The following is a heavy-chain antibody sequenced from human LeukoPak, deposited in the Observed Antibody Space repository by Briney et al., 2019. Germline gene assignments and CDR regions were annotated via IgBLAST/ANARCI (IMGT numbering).Heavy chain of an antibody. J-gene: IGHJ5*02. Sequence: PGGSLRLSCAASGFIVNSYAVSWVRQAPGKGLAWVSLIYSDGVTQYADSVKGRFTISRDNSKNTLYLQMNSLRDEDTAVYFCARDRAEGKTWVEFDPWGQGTLVTVSS. CDR3: ARDRAEGKTWVEFDP. V-gene: IGHV3-66*02. CDR2: IYSDGVT. CDR1: GFIVNSYA.